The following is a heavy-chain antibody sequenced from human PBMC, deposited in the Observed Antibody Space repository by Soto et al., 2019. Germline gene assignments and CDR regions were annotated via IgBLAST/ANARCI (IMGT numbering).Heavy chain of an antibody. CDR2: INAGNGNT. CDR3: ARGIMTTVTTGDY. J-gene: IGHJ4*02. CDR1: GYTFTSYA. V-gene: IGHV1-3*01. D-gene: IGHD4-17*01. Sequence: QVQLVQSGAEVKKPGASVKVSCKASGYTFTSYAMHWVRQAPGQRLEWMGWINAGNGNTKYSQKFQGRVTITRDTSASTAYMELSSLRSEDTAVYYCARGIMTTVTTGDYWGQGTLVTVSS.